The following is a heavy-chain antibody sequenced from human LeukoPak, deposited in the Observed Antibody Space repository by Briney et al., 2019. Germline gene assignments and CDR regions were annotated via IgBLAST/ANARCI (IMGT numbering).Heavy chain of an antibody. Sequence: SETLSLTCTVSGYSISSGYYWGWIRQPPGKGLEWIGNVYYRGSTYYNPSLKSRVTISVDASKNHFSLNLSSVTASDTAVYYCARLLTGWFDPWGQGTLVTVSS. CDR2: VYYRGST. CDR1: GYSISSGYY. V-gene: IGHV4-38-2*02. CDR3: ARLLTGWFDP. D-gene: IGHD1-14*01. J-gene: IGHJ5*02.